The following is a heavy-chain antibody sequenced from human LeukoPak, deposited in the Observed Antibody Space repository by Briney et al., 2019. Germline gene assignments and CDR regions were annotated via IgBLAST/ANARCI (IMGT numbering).Heavy chain of an antibody. D-gene: IGHD3-3*01. CDR3: AREAFGVFGVVKPIHY. CDR1: GDSIRRSSEY. CDR2: IYYSGTT. V-gene: IGHV4-39*07. Sequence: SETLSLTCTVSGDSIRRSSEYWAWIRQAPGKGREWIGTIYYSGTTYYSPSLESRVTFSVDTSKNQFSLKLTSVTAADTAVYYCAREAFGVFGVVKPIHYWGQGILVTVSA. J-gene: IGHJ4*02.